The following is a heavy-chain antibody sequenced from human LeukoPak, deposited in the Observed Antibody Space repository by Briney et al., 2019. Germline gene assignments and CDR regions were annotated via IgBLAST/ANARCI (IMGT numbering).Heavy chain of an antibody. CDR3: ARGYYDSSGNCPRCFDS. V-gene: IGHV1-2*02. CDR2: IKPNSGGT. Sequence: ASVKASCTASGYTFTGYYMHWVRHAPGQGLEWMGWIKPNSGGTNYAQKFQGRVTMTRDTSITTAYMELNRLRSDDTAVYYCARGYYDSSGNCPRCFDSWGQGTLVTVSS. D-gene: IGHD3-22*01. J-gene: IGHJ4*02. CDR1: GYTFTGYY.